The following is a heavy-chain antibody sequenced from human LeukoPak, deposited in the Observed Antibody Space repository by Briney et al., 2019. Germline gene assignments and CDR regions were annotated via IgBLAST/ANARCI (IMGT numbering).Heavy chain of an antibody. J-gene: IGHJ4*02. D-gene: IGHD6-19*01. CDR2: ISGSGGST. CDR1: GFTFSSYS. V-gene: IGHV3-23*01. Sequence: AGSLRLSCAASGFTFSSYSMSWVRQPPGKGLEWVAAISGSGGSTYYAASVKGRFTISRDNSKNTLYLQMNSRRAEDTAVYYCASERALYSSGWSYIDYWGQGTLVTVSS. CDR3: ASERALYSSGWSYIDY.